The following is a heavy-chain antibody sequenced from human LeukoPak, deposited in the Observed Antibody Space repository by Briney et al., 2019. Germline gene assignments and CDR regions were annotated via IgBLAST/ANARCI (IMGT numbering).Heavy chain of an antibody. CDR1: GFSFSTYG. V-gene: IGHV3-30*02. CDR3: AKGGSGSWFFDY. Sequence: GSLRLSCAAAGFSFSTYGMHWVRPAPGKGLEWVAFIRYDGSATYYADSVKGRFTISRDNSKNTLYSQMNSLRPEDTAVYYCAKGGSGSWFFDYWGQGTLVTVSS. D-gene: IGHD3-10*01. CDR2: IRYDGSAT. J-gene: IGHJ4*02.